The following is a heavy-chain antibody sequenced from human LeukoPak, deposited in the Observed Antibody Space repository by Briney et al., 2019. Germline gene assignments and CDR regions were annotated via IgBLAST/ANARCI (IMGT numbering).Heavy chain of an antibody. CDR1: GGSFSGYY. D-gene: IGHD3-3*01. J-gene: IGHJ5*02. Sequence: PSETLSLTCAVYGGSFSGYYWSWIRQPPGKGLEWIGEINHSGSTNYNPSLKSRVTISVDTSKNQFSLKLSSVTAADTAVYYCARASLDFWSGYPFRWFDPWGQGTLVTVSS. V-gene: IGHV4-34*01. CDR3: ARASLDFWSGYPFRWFDP. CDR2: INHSGST.